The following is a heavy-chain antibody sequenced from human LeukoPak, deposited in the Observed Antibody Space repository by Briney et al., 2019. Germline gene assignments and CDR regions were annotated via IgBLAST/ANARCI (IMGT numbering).Heavy chain of an antibody. CDR1: GFTVNTFY. CDR3: ARSGPTVLWSKYFDC. V-gene: IGHV3-66*01. J-gene: IGHJ4*02. CDR2: LYTAGVT. D-gene: IGHD3-10*01. Sequence: GGSLRLSCAASGFTVNTFYMSWVRQAPGKGLEWVSVLYTAGVTYYAASVQGRFTISRDTSKNTLFLQMDDLRADDTATYYCARSGPTVLWSKYFDCWGQGALVTVSS.